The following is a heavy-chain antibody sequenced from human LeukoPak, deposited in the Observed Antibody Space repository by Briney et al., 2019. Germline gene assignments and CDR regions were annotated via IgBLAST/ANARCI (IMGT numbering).Heavy chain of an antibody. V-gene: IGHV3-74*01. CDR1: GFIFSSYW. CDR2: INSDGSST. D-gene: IGHD3-10*01. Sequence: GGSLRLSCAASGFIFSSYWMHWVRQAPGKGLVWVSRINSDGSSTTYADSVKGRFTISRDNAKNTLYLQMNSLRAEDTAVYYCARAPGSNKHFEYWGQGTLVTVSS. CDR3: ARAPGSNKHFEY. J-gene: IGHJ4*02.